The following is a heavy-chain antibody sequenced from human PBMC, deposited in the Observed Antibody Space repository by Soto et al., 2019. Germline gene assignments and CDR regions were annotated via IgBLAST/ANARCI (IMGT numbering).Heavy chain of an antibody. J-gene: IGHJ6*02. Sequence: GESLKISCKVSGYKFSNLWLGWVRQMPGKGLECIGVMYPGTSDIRYSPSFQGQVTISADNSISTAYLHWNSLKASDTALYYCATQRDFYYGMDVWGQGTTVTVSS. CDR2: MYPGTSDI. D-gene: IGHD6-25*01. V-gene: IGHV5-51*01. CDR1: GYKFSNLW. CDR3: ATQRDFYYGMDV.